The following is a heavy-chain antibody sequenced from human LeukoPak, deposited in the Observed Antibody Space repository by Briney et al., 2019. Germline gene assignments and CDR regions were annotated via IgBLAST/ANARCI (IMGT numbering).Heavy chain of an antibody. Sequence: GGSLRLSCAASGFTFSSYAMSWVRQAPGKGLEWVSAISGSGVTTHYAGSVKGRFSISRDNFKNTLYLQMNSLRAEGTALYYCAKKVVVGATSPYSDFQDWGQGTLVTVSS. CDR2: ISGSGVTT. CDR1: GFTFSSYA. V-gene: IGHV3-23*01. D-gene: IGHD1-26*01. J-gene: IGHJ1*01. CDR3: AKKVVVGATSPYSDFQD.